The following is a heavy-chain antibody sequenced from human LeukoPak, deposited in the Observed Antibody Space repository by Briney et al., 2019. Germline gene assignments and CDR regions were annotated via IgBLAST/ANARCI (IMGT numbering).Heavy chain of an antibody. CDR3: AREFVGAYDY. V-gene: IGHV4-61*02. Sequence: SETLSLTCTVSGGSISSGSYYWTWIRQPAGKGLEWIGRMYTSGSANYNPSLKSRVTISVDTSKNQFSLKLSSVTAADTAVYYCAREFVGAYDYWGQGTLVTVSS. CDR2: MYTSGSA. J-gene: IGHJ4*02. D-gene: IGHD1-26*01. CDR1: GGSISSGSYY.